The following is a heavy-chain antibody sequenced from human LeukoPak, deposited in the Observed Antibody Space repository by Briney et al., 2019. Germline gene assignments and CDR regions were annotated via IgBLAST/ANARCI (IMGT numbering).Heavy chain of an antibody. Sequence: PSETLSLTCTVSGGSISSSSYYWGWIRQPPGKGLEWIGSIYYSGSTYYNPSLKSRVTMSVDPSNNQFSLNLRSVTAADTAVYYCARRRYYDGSGYLEWGQGTLLSVSS. V-gene: IGHV4-39*01. CDR1: GGSISSSSYY. D-gene: IGHD3-22*01. CDR2: IYYSGST. CDR3: ARRRYYDGSGYLE. J-gene: IGHJ1*01.